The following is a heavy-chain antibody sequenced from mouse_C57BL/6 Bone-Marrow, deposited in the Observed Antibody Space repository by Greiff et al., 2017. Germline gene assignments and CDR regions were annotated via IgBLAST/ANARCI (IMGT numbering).Heavy chain of an antibody. D-gene: IGHD2-4*01. J-gene: IGHJ4*01. CDR2: INPSSGYT. CDR1: GYTFTSYW. V-gene: IGHV1-7*01. Sequence: QVQLQQSGAELAKPGASVKLSCKASGYTFTSYWMHWVKQRPGQGLEWIGYINPSSGYTKYNQKFKDKATLTADKSSSTAYMQLSSLTYEDSAVYYCAGYDYVSRYAMDYWGQGTSVTVSS. CDR3: AGYDYVSRYAMDY.